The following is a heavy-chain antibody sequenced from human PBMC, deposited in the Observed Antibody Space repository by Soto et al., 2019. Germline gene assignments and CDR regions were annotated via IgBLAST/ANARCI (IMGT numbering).Heavy chain of an antibody. D-gene: IGHD3-22*01. CDR2: IYYSGST. Sequence: QVQLQESGPGLVKPSETLSLTCTVSGGSISSYYWSWIRQPPGKGLEWIGYIYYSGSTNYNPSLKSRVTISVDTAKNQFSLKLSSVTAADTAVYYCARTGNTYYYDSSGYPFYYYGMDVWGQGTTVTVSS. CDR3: ARTGNTYYYDSSGYPFYYYGMDV. J-gene: IGHJ6*02. CDR1: GGSISSYY. V-gene: IGHV4-59*01.